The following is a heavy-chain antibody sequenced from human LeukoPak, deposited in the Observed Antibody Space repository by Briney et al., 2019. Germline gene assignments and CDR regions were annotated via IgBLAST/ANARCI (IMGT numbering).Heavy chain of an antibody. CDR3: ACEQNWFDP. CDR2: IYYSGST. Sequence: SETLSLTCTVSGGSISSSSYYWGWIRQPPGKGLEWIGSIYYSGSTYYNPSLKSRVTISVDTSKNQFSLKLSSVTAADTAVYYCACEQNWFDPWGQGTLVTVSS. D-gene: IGHD1/OR15-1a*01. CDR1: GGSISSSSYY. J-gene: IGHJ5*02. V-gene: IGHV4-39*01.